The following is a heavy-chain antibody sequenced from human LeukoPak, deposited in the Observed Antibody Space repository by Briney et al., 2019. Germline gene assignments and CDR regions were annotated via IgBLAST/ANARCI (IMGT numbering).Heavy chain of an antibody. Sequence: GGSLRLSCAASGFTFDDYGMSWVRQAPGKGLEWVSGINWNGGNTGYADSVKGRFTISRDNAKNSLYLQMNSLRAEDTALYYCARAYSGYENYYYYYYMDVWGKGTTVTVSS. J-gene: IGHJ6*03. CDR1: GFTFDDYG. D-gene: IGHD5-12*01. CDR2: INWNGGNT. CDR3: ARAYSGYENYYYYYYMDV. V-gene: IGHV3-20*04.